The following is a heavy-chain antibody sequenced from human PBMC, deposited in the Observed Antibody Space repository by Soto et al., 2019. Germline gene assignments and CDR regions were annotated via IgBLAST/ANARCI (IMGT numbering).Heavy chain of an antibody. D-gene: IGHD6-6*01. CDR3: ARGEYTSRRGFDL. Sequence: EVQLAESGGGVARPGGSRRLSCAASGIAFGDYGMTWVRRVPGKGLEWVAGISWNGDNTGYADFAKGRFTISRDNSKKSLLLEMNSLRVEDTAFYYCARGEYTSRRGFDLWGQGTPVTVSS. CDR1: GIAFGDYG. V-gene: IGHV3-20*04. J-gene: IGHJ6*02. CDR2: ISWNGDNT.